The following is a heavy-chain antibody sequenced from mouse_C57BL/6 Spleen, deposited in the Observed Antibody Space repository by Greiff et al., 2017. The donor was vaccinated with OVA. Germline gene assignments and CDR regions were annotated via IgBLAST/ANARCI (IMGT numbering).Heavy chain of an antibody. J-gene: IGHJ2*01. CDR2: IYPGSGNT. CDR1: GYTFTDYY. CDR3: ARSTDYGSSYVGYFDY. Sequence: QVQLKQSGAELVRPGASVKLSCKASGYTFTDYYINWVKQRPGQGLEWIARIYPGSGNTYYNEKFKGKATLTAEKSSSTAYMQLSSLTSEDSAVYFCARSTDYGSSYVGYFDYWGQGTTLTVSS. V-gene: IGHV1-76*01. D-gene: IGHD1-1*01.